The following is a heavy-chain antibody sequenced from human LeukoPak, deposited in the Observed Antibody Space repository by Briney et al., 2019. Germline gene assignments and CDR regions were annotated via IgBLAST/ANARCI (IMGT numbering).Heavy chain of an antibody. V-gene: IGHV4-34*01. D-gene: IGHD6-19*01. J-gene: IGHJ4*02. CDR3: AAPFPDSSGWYGGFDY. CDR1: GGSFSGYY. Sequence: SETLSLTCAVYGGSFSGYYWSWIRQPPGKGLEWIGEINHSGSTNYNPSLKSRVTISVDTSKNQFSLKLSSVTAADTAVYYCAAPFPDSSGWYGGFDYWGQGTLVTVSS. CDR2: INHSGST.